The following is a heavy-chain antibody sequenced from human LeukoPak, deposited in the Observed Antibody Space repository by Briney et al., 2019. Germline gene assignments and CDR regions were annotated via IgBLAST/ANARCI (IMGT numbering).Heavy chain of an antibody. CDR2: ISSSGNT. CDR1: GFTFSRFA. Sequence: GGSLRLSCAASGFTFSRFAMSWVRQAPGKGLEWVSSISSSGNTNYADSVKGRFTISRDNSKNTLYLQMNSLRAEDTAVYYCATIAVAGRFYYYYYMDVWGKGTTVTVSS. CDR3: ATIAVAGRFYYYYYMDV. J-gene: IGHJ6*03. D-gene: IGHD6-19*01. V-gene: IGHV3-23*01.